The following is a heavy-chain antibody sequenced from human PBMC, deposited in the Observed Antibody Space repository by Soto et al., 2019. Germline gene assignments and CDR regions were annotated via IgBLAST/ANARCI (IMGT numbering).Heavy chain of an antibody. CDR3: AKDRTYYYGSGRRYYGMDV. J-gene: IGHJ6*02. Sequence: EVQLLESGGGLVQPGGSLRLSCAASGFTFSSYAMSWVRQAPGKGLEWVSAISGSGGSTYYADSVKGRFTISRDNSRNXLXRQMNSLRAEDTAVYYCAKDRTYYYGSGRRYYGMDVWGQGTTVTVSS. V-gene: IGHV3-23*01. CDR1: GFTFSSYA. CDR2: ISGSGGST. D-gene: IGHD3-10*01.